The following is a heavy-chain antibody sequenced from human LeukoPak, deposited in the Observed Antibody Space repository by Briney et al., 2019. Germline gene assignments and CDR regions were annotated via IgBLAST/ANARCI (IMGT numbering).Heavy chain of an antibody. CDR3: ARVSDISVAAYFDY. CDR1: ASDFSTSW. V-gene: IGHV3-74*01. J-gene: IGHJ4*02. D-gene: IGHD6-19*01. CDR2: ITSDGSST. Sequence: GGSLRLSCVASASDFSTSWMHWVRQAPGKGLVWVSRITSDGSSTIYADSVKGRFTISRDNTKNSLYLQMNSLRAEDTALYYCARVSDISVAAYFDYWGQGTLVTVSS.